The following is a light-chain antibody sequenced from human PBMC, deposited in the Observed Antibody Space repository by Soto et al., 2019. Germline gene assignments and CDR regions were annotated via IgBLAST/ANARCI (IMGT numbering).Light chain of an antibody. V-gene: IGKV1-5*01. Sequence: DIQMTQSPSTLSASVGDRVTITCRASQNLDTWLAWYQQKPGKAPKVLIYDASNLESGVPSRFSGSGSGTEFTLTISSLQPDDLATYFCQQYHTVPYTFGQGTKVDIK. CDR1: QNLDTW. CDR2: DAS. J-gene: IGKJ2*01. CDR3: QQYHTVPYT.